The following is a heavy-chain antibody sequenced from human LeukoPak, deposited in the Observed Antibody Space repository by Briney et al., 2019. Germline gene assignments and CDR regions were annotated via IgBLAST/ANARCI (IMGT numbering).Heavy chain of an antibody. V-gene: IGHV1-18*01. CDR3: ARDKRGYCSGGSCYYYYYGMDV. J-gene: IGHJ6*02. CDR1: GYTITSYG. D-gene: IGHD2-15*01. CDR2: ISAYNSNT. Sequence: GASVKVSCKASGYTITSYGISWVRQAPGQGHERMGWISAYNSNTNYAQKLQGRVTMTTDTSTSTAYMELRSLRSDDTAVYYCARDKRGYCSGGSCYYYYYGMDVWGQGTTVTVSS.